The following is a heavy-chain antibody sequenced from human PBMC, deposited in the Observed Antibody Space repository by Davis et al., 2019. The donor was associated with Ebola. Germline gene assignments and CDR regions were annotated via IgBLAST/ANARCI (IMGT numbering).Heavy chain of an antibody. CDR3: AKDNRNIWSEV. J-gene: IGHJ3*01. V-gene: IGHV3-23*01. CDR1: GFSFSIFA. CDR2: GTSADT. D-gene: IGHD2/OR15-2a*01. Sequence: GESLKISCAASGFSFSIFAMTWVRQAPGKGLEWVSTYGTSADTYYADSVKGRFTISRDNSKNTLYLQMNGLRVEDTAIYYCAKDNRNIWSEVWGQGTMVTVSS.